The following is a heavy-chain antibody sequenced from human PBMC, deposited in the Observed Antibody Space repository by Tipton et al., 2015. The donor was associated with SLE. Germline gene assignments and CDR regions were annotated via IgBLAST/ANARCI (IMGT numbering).Heavy chain of an antibody. CDR3: ARGAQGGTLGY. V-gene: IGHV1-8*01. CDR1: GYTLTNYD. CDR2: MNPNSGTT. J-gene: IGHJ4*02. Sequence: QSGPEVKKPGASVKVSCKASGYTLTNYDINWVRQATGQGLEWMGWMNPNSGTTGYVKRFQGRVTVTRNTSISTAYMELSSLRSEDTAVYYCARGAQGGTLGYWGQGTLVTVSS. D-gene: IGHD2-15*01.